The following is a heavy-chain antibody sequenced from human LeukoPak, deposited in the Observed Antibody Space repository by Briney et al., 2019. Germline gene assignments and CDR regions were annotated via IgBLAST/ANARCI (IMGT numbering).Heavy chain of an antibody. Sequence: GGSLRLSCAASGFMFSSNWMSWVRLAPGKGLEWVANIKEDGTETYYVDSVKGRFTISRDNSKDTLYLQMNSLRAEDTAVYYCAREHYGDYEGFDYWGQGTLVTVSS. CDR1: GFMFSSNW. V-gene: IGHV3-7*01. CDR2: IKEDGTET. J-gene: IGHJ4*02. CDR3: AREHYGDYEGFDY. D-gene: IGHD4-17*01.